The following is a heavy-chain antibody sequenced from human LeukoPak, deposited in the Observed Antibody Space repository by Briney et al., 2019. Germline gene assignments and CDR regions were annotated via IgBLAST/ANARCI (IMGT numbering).Heavy chain of an antibody. CDR1: GYTFTGFY. CDR2: LDPNNGDT. J-gene: IGHJ3*02. Sequence: ASVRVSCKASGYTFTGFYIHWVRQAPGQGLEWMGWLDPNNGDTNYAQKFQGRVSMARDTSISTAYMELSRLRSDDTAVYYCARESRSDAFDIWGQGTMVTVSS. CDR3: ARESRSDAFDI. V-gene: IGHV1-2*02.